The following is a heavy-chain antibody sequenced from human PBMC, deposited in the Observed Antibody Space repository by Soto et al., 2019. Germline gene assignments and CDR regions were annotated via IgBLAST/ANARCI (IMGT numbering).Heavy chain of an antibody. D-gene: IGHD6-19*01. J-gene: IGHJ3*01. Sequence: GGALRVSCAASGFIFSSYSMNWVRQAPWKGLEWVSYISSGSSTIYYADSVKGRFTISRDNAQNSLYLQMNSLRAEDTAVYYCAKTYGSGRGAFDVWRQGTMVTVS. CDR1: GFIFSSYS. CDR2: ISSGSSTI. V-gene: IGHV3-48*01. CDR3: AKTYGSGRGAFDV.